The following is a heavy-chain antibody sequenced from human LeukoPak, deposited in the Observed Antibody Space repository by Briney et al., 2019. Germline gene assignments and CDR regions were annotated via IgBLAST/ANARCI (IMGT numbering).Heavy chain of an antibody. CDR2: LRTSSGGI. J-gene: IGHJ4*02. V-gene: IGHV3-48*02. CDR3: ARDDSWAFDF. CDR1: GFTFSRYS. D-gene: IGHD3-16*01. Sequence: GGSLRLSCAASGFTFSRYSVNWVRQAPGRGLEWVAYLRTSSGGIYYPDPVKGRFTDSTDTDKNTLHLDMNNLRDGDTAVYFCARDDSWAFDFWGQGTLVTVSS.